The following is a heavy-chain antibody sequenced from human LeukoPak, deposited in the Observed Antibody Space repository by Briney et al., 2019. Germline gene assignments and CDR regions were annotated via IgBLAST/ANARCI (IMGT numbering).Heavy chain of an antibody. D-gene: IGHD5-18*01. CDR2: ISTHGGST. V-gene: IGHV3-64*02. CDR1: GFTFSSYA. Sequence: GGSLRLSCAASGFTFSSYAMHWVRQAPGKGLEYVSGISTHGGSTYYADSVKGRFTISRDNSKNTLFLQMGSLRAEDMAEYYCARGGGRNTTMVWAFDYWGQGTLVTVSS. CDR3: ARGGGRNTTMVWAFDY. J-gene: IGHJ4*02.